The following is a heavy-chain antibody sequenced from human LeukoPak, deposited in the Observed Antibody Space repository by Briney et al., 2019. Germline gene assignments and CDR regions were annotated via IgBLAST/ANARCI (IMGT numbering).Heavy chain of an antibody. V-gene: IGHV1-69*05. CDR3: ARERQNYYGSGSYYSPGMNWFDP. Sequence: SVKVSCKASGGTFSGYAISWVRQAPGQGLEWMGRIIPIFGTANYAQKFQGRVTITTDESTSTAYMELSSLRSEDTAVYYCARERQNYYGSGSYYSPGMNWFDPWGQGTLVTVSS. CDR2: IIPIFGTA. J-gene: IGHJ5*02. D-gene: IGHD3-10*01. CDR1: GGTFSGYA.